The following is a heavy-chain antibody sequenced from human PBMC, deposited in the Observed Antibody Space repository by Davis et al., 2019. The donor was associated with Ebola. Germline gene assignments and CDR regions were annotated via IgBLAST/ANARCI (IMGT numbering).Heavy chain of an antibody. CDR2: YYYTGST. Sequence: MPSETLSLTCAVSGAFASSGGYSWIWIRQPPGKGLEWIGYYYYTGSTYYSPSLRSRVTISVDTSKNLFSLKLTSVTAADTAVYYCARGDSYYDPSGYYAGPEAPDHWGQGTLVSVSS. CDR3: ARGDSYYDPSGYYAGPEAPDH. CDR1: GAFASSGGYS. V-gene: IGHV4-30-4*07. J-gene: IGHJ4*02. D-gene: IGHD3-22*01.